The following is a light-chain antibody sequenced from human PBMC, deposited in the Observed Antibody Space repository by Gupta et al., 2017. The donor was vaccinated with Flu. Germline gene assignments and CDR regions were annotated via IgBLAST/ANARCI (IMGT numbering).Light chain of an antibody. CDR1: HSVSSNY. V-gene: IGKV3-20*01. Sequence: TLSLSPGEGATLSCRASHSVSSNYLAWYQHKPGQAPRLLISAASNRATGIPDRFSGSGSGTDFTLSISRLETEDFAVYYCQQYGSVPGTFGGGTKVEIK. CDR3: QQYGSVPGT. J-gene: IGKJ4*01. CDR2: AAS.